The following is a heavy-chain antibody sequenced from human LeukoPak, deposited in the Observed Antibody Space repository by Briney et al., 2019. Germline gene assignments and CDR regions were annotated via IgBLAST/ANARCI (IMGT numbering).Heavy chain of an antibody. CDR2: IYYSGST. V-gene: IGHV4-39*01. Sequence: PSETLSLTCTVSGGSVSSDSFYRGWIRQPPGKGLEWIGSIYYSGSTYYNPSLKSRVTISVDTSKNQFSLKLSSVTAADTAVYYCARQRLDLWDPEFAPWGQGTLVTVSS. D-gene: IGHD2/OR15-2a*01. CDR1: GGSVSSDSFY. J-gene: IGHJ5*02. CDR3: ARQRLDLWDPEFAP.